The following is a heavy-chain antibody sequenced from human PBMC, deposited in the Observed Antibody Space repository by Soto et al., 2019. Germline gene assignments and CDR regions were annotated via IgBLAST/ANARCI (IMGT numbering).Heavy chain of an antibody. D-gene: IGHD3-22*01. J-gene: IGHJ4*02. CDR1: GGSISSYY. Sequence: SETLSLTCTVSGGSISSYYWSWIRQPPGKGLEWIGYIYYSGSTNYNPSLKSRVTISVDTSKNQFSLKLSSVTAADTAVYYCARGLYYYDSSGWYFDYWGQATLVTVPS. CDR3: ARGLYYYDSSGWYFDY. V-gene: IGHV4-59*08. CDR2: IYYSGST.